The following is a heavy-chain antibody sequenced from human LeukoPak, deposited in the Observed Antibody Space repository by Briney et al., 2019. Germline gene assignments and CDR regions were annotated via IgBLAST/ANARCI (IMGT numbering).Heavy chain of an antibody. CDR3: ARSNWNYVDFDY. J-gene: IGHJ4*02. V-gene: IGHV4-34*01. CDR1: GGSFSGYY. D-gene: IGHD1-7*01. CDR2: INHSGST. Sequence: SETLSLTCAVYGGSFSGYYWSWIRQPPGKGLEWIGEINHSGSTNYNPSLKSRVTISVDTSKNQFSLKLSSVTAADTAVYYCARSNWNYVDFDYWGQGTLVTVSS.